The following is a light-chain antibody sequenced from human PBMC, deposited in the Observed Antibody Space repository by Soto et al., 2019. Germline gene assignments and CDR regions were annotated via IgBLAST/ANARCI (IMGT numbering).Light chain of an antibody. J-gene: IGKJ3*01. CDR1: QSISSY. CDR2: AAS. Sequence: DIPMTPSPSSLSASVGDRVTITCRASQSISSYLNWYQQKQGKAPKILIYAASSLQSGVPSRFSGSESGTDFTLTFISLQPEDFATYSGLQSYSTRFTFGPGSKVDIK. V-gene: IGKV1-39*01. CDR3: LQSYSTRFT.